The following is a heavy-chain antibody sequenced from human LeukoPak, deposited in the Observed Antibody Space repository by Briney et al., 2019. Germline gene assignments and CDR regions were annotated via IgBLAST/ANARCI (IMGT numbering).Heavy chain of an antibody. CDR2: IIPMFGTP. D-gene: IGHD2-8*01. J-gene: IGHJ5*02. CDR1: GDTFTTYA. Sequence: SVKVSCKTSGDTFTTYAIIWVRQASGQGLEWMGGIIPMFGTPNYAQRLQGRVTITADKSTKTAYMELSSLRSEDTAVYYCARAGIPGYCTNVTCSNWLDPWGQGTLVTVSS. CDR3: ARAGIPGYCTNVTCSNWLDP. V-gene: IGHV1-69*06.